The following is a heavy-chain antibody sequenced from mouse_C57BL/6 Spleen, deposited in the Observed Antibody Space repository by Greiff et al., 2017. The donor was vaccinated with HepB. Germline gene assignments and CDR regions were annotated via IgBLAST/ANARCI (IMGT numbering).Heavy chain of an antibody. V-gene: IGHV1-26*01. CDR1: GYTFTDYY. Sequence: EVQLQQSGPELVKPGASVKISCKASGYTFTDYYMDWVKQSHGKSLEWIGDINPNNGGTSYNQKFKGKATLTVDKSSSTAYMELRSLTSEDSAVYYCARGGGMDAMDYWGQGTSVTVSS. D-gene: IGHD2-10*02. CDR2: INPNNGGT. J-gene: IGHJ4*01. CDR3: ARGGGMDAMDY.